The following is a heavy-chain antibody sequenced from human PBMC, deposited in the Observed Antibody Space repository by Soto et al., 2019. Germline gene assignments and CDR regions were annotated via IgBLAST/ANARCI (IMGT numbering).Heavy chain of an antibody. CDR3: ARDPQGVRSYSGYGMDV. V-gene: IGHV3-30-3*01. D-gene: IGHD2-15*01. CDR1: GFTFSSYA. CDR2: ISYDGSNK. J-gene: IGHJ6*02. Sequence: GGSLRLSCAASGFTFSSYAMHWVRQAPGKGLEWVAVISYDGSNKYYADSVKGRFTISRDNSKNTLYLQMNSLRAEDTAVYYCARDPQGVRSYSGYGMDVWGQGTTVTVSS.